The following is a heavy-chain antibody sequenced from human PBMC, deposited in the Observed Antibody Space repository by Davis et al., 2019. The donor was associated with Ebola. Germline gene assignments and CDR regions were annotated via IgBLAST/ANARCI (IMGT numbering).Heavy chain of an antibody. CDR3: ARVSSWVGGGDSSVP. Sequence: ASVKVSCKASGYTFTNYAIHWVRQAPGQRLEWMGWINAGNGNRKYSQRFQDRVTIIRDTSTTTAYMELRSLTSDDTAVYYCARVSSWVGGGDSSVPWGQGTLVTVSS. CDR1: GYTFTNYA. CDR2: INAGNGNR. V-gene: IGHV1-3*01. D-gene: IGHD3-10*01. J-gene: IGHJ5*02.